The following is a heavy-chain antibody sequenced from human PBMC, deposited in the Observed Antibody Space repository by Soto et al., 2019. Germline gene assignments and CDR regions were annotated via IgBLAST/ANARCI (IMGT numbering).Heavy chain of an antibody. CDR3: AGSPEWSYALSQLVITTFAFY. Sequence: QVPLVQSGAEVKKPGSSVKVSCKASGGTFSSYAFSWVRQAPGQGLEWMGGIIPVFGATNYAQTFQGRVTITADASTSTAYMKLSSLRSEDTAVYYCAGSPEWSYALSQLVITTFAFYWGQGTLVTVSP. D-gene: IGHD3-22*01. J-gene: IGHJ4*02. V-gene: IGHV1-69*01. CDR2: IIPVFGAT. CDR1: GGTFSSYA.